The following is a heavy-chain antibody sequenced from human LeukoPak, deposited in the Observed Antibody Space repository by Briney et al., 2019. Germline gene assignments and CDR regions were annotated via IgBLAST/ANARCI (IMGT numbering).Heavy chain of an antibody. Sequence: GGSLRLSCAVSGVTFSRYGMQGGRQAPGKGGEWVADIWYDGSNKYYADSAKGRFTIPRHNSNNTLYLQMNSLRAEDTAVYYCARDRAVPGTMGWFDPWGQGTLVTVSS. CDR1: GVTFSRYG. CDR3: ARDRAVPGTMGWFDP. V-gene: IGHV3-33*01. CDR2: IWYDGSNK. D-gene: IGHD6-19*01. J-gene: IGHJ5*02.